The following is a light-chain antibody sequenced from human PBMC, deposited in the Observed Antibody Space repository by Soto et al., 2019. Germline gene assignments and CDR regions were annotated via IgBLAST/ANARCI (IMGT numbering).Light chain of an antibody. CDR3: FSYAGRGTGV. J-gene: IGLJ1*01. V-gene: IGLV2-8*01. CDR2: EVF. CDR1: SNDIGAYNY. Sequence: QTVLAQPTSASESPVQSVTVSCTGTSNDIGAYNYVSWYQQHPGKAPKLIIYEVFRRPSGVPDRFSASKSGNTASLTVSALQPGDEADYYCFSYAGRGTGVFGTGAKVTVL.